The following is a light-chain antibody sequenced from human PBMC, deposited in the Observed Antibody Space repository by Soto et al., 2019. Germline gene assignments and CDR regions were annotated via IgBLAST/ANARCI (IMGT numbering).Light chain of an antibody. J-gene: IGLJ2*01. CDR2: LNSDGSH. CDR1: SGHSSYA. CDR3: QTWGTGIQLV. Sequence: QAVLTQSPSASASLGASVKLTCTLSSGHSSYAIAWHQQQPEKGPRYLMKLNSDGSHNKGDGIPDRFSGSSSGAERYLTISSLQSEDEADYYCQTWGTGIQLVFGGGTKLTVL. V-gene: IGLV4-69*02.